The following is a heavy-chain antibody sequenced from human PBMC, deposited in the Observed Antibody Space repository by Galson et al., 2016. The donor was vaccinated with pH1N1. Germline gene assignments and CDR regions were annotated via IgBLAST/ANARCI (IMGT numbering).Heavy chain of an antibody. D-gene: IGHD1-1*01. J-gene: IGHJ3*02. Sequence: QSGAEVKKPGESLKISCKGSGYNFATYWIGWVRQMPGKGLEWMGKVYPRDSDASYNPSFNTQVTFSGDTSTNTADLQWLNLRVSDSGSYSCARRIDMTKITGGVDAYDIWGQGTMVTVSS. CDR3: ARRIDMTKITGGVDAYDI. V-gene: IGHV5-51*01. CDR1: GYNFATYW. CDR2: VYPRDSDA.